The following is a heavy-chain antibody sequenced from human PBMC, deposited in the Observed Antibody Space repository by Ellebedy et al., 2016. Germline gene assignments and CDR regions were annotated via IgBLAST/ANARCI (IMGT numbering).Heavy chain of an antibody. Sequence: GESLKISCKASGYSFSSYWITWVRQMPGKGLEWMGRIDPRDSYIDNSPSFQGHGSMAIDKSITTAYLQWSSLKASDTATYYCARVKSGGLDVWGQGTTVNVSS. CDR3: ARVKSGGLDV. J-gene: IGHJ6*02. CDR1: GYSFSSYW. D-gene: IGHD3-10*01. V-gene: IGHV5-10-1*01. CDR2: IDPRDSYI.